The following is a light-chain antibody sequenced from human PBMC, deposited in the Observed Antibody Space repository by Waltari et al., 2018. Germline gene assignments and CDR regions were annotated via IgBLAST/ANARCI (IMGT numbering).Light chain of an antibody. J-gene: IGKJ1*01. CDR2: KAS. CDR1: QSISSR. Sequence: DIQMTQSPFTLSASVGDRVTITCRASQSISSRLAWYQQKPGKAPKLLIYKASSLESGVPSRFSGSGSGTEFTLTISSLQPDDFATYYCQQYFSYSVTFGQGTKVEIK. CDR3: QQYFSYSVT. V-gene: IGKV1-5*03.